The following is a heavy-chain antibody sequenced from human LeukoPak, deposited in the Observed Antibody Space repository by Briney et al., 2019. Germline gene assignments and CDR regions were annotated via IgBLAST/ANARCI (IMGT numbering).Heavy chain of an antibody. D-gene: IGHD3-10*01. CDR3: ARGIRTMVRGVIIFPFDP. V-gene: IGHV6-1*01. CDR1: GDSVSSNSAA. CDR2: TYYRSKWYN. J-gene: IGHJ5*02. Sequence: SQTLSLTCAISGDSVSSNSAAWNWITQSPSRGLEWLGRTYYRSKWYNDYAVSVKSRITINPDTSKNQFSLQLNSVTPEDTAVYYCARGIRTMVRGVIIFPFDPWGQGTLVTVSS.